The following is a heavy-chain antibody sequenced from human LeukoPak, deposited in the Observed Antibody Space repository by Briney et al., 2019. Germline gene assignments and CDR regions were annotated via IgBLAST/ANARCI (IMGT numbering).Heavy chain of an antibody. CDR1: GYTFTSYD. CDR2: MNPNSGNT. CDR3: ARGRYSYGYDY. D-gene: IGHD5-18*01. J-gene: IGHJ4*02. V-gene: IGHV1-8*03. Sequence: VASVKVPCKASGYTFTSYDINWVRQATGQGLEWMGWMNPNSGNTGYAQKFQGRVTITRNTSISTAYMELSSLRSEDTAVYYCARGRYSYGYDYWGQGTLVTVSS.